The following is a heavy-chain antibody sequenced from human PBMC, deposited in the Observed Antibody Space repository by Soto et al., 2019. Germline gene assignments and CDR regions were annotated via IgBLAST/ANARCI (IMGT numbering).Heavy chain of an antibody. CDR2: IKSKTDGGTT. D-gene: IGHD4-17*01. CDR3: TLDRGPPPVDGDFDY. CDR1: GFTFSNAW. Sequence: GGSLRLSCAASGFTFSNAWMNWVRQAPGKGLEWVGRIKSKTDGGTTDYAAPVKGRFTISRDDSKNTLYLQMNSLKTEDTAVYYCTLDRGPPPVDGDFDYWGQGTLVTVS. V-gene: IGHV3-15*07. J-gene: IGHJ4*02.